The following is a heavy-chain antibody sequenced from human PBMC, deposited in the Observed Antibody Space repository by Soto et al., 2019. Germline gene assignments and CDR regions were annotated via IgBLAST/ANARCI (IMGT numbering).Heavy chain of an antibody. Sequence: QVQLVESGGGLVKPGGSLRLSCAASGFTFSDYYMSWIRQAPGKGLEWVSYISSSGTTIYHAASVKGRITTSRDNAKNSLYLQMNGRRASDTAVYYCARKNWNDGMGWNYGMDVWGQGTTDTVSS. J-gene: IGHJ6*02. D-gene: IGHD1-1*01. CDR3: ARKNWNDGMGWNYGMDV. V-gene: IGHV3-11*01. CDR2: ISSSGTTI. CDR1: GFTFSDYY.